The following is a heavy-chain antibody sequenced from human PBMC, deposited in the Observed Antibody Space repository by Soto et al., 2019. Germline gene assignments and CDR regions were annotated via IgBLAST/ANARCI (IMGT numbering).Heavy chain of an antibody. D-gene: IGHD6-6*01. J-gene: IGHJ4*02. V-gene: IGHV3-23*01. CDR2: ISGSGGST. CDR1: GFTFSSYA. CDR3: AKDSRGVRAAYSSSPGY. Sequence: QPGGSLRLSCAASGFTFSSYAMSWVRQAPGKGLEWVSAISGSGGSTYYADSVKGRFTISRDNSKNTLYLQMNSLRAEDTAVYYCAKDSRGVRAAYSSSPGYWGQGTLVTVSS.